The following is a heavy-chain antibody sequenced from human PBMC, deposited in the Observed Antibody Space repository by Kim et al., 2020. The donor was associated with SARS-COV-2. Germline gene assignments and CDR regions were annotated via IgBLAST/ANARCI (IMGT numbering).Heavy chain of an antibody. D-gene: IGHD1-1*01. CDR3: ARLGTGTLSADP. J-gene: IGHJ5*02. V-gene: IGHV5-51*01. Sequence: RYRPSFRGQVTISADKSISTAYLQWSSLKASDSAMYYCARLGTGTLSADPWGQGTLVTVSS.